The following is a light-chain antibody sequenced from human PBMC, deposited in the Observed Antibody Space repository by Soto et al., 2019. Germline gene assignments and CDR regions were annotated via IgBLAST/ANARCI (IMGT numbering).Light chain of an antibody. Sequence: DIQMTQSPSTLSASVGDRVTITCRASQSISSWLAWYQQKPGKAPKLLIYKASSLERGVPSRFSGSGSGTEFTLTISSLQPDDFATYYCQQYNSYSSTFGQGTKREIK. CDR3: QQYNSYSST. J-gene: IGKJ2*01. CDR1: QSISSW. V-gene: IGKV1-5*03. CDR2: KAS.